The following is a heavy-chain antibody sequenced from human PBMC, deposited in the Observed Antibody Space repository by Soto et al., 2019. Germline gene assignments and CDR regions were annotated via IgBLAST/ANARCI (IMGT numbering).Heavy chain of an antibody. Sequence: ASTKVSCKASGYTLTGYYIRWVRQATGQRLEWMGWINPDNGNTKSSRKFQDRVIITRDTSASTAYMDLSSLRSEDTAVYYCARGIATGQLDPWGQGTLVTVSS. CDR1: GYTLTGYY. V-gene: IGHV1-3*01. D-gene: IGHD2-15*01. CDR2: INPDNGNT. CDR3: ARGIATGQLDP. J-gene: IGHJ5*02.